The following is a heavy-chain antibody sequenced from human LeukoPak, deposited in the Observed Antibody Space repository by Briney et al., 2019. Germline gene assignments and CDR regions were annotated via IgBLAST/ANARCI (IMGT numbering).Heavy chain of an antibody. CDR1: GGSFSGYY. J-gene: IGHJ4*02. V-gene: IGHV4-34*01. Sequence: SETLSLTCAVYGGSFSGYYWSWIRQPPGKGLEWIGEINHSGSTNYNPSLKSRVTISVDTSKNQFSLKLSSVTAADTAVYYCARDTGGSGYDRDFDHWGQGTLVTVSS. CDR3: ARDTGGSGYDRDFDH. D-gene: IGHD5-12*01. CDR2: INHSGST.